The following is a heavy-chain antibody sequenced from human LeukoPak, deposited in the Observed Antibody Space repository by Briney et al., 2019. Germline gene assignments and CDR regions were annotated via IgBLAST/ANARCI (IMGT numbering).Heavy chain of an antibody. J-gene: IGHJ6*02. CDR3: ARDSSPEDYYYYYGMDV. D-gene: IGHD6-13*01. CDR2: ISAYNGNT. V-gene: IGHV1-18*01. CDR1: GYTCTNFG. Sequence: ASVKVSCKASGYTCTNFGISWVRQAPGQGLEWMGWISAYNGNTIYAQKLQGRVTMTTDTSTSTAYMELRSLRSDDTAVYYCARDSSPEDYYYYYGMDVWGQGTTVTVSS.